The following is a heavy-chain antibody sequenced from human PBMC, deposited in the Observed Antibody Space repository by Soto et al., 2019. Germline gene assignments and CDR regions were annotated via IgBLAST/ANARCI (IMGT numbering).Heavy chain of an antibody. CDR3: ARAVLRFLEWPHDAFDI. J-gene: IGHJ3*02. V-gene: IGHV1-2*02. D-gene: IGHD3-3*01. CDR1: GYSFTGYY. Sequence: ASVKVSCKASGYSFTGYYMHWVRQAPGQGLEWMGWINPNSGGTNYAQKFQGRVTMTRDTPISTAYMELSRLRSDDTAVYYCARAVLRFLEWPHDAFDIWGQGTMVTVSS. CDR2: INPNSGGT.